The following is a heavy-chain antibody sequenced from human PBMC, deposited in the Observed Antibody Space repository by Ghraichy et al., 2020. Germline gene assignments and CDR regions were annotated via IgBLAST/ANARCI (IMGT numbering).Heavy chain of an antibody. CDR3: ASTFAGFKTYYDSSGTPRV. D-gene: IGHD3-22*01. CDR1: GGSFSGYY. CDR2: INHSGST. J-gene: IGHJ4*02. V-gene: IGHV4-34*01. Sequence: SETLSLTCAVYGGSFSGYYWSWIRQPPGKGLEWIGEINHSGSTNYNPSLKSRVTISVDTSKNQFSLKLSSVTAADTAVYYCASTFAGFKTYYDSSGTPRVWGQGTLVTVSS.